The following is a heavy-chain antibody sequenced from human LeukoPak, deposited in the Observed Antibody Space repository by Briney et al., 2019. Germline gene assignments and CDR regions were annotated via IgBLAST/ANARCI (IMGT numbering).Heavy chain of an antibody. Sequence: PGGSLRLSCAASGFTFSSYAMHWVRQAPGKGLEWVAVISYDGSNEYYADSVKGRFTISRDNSKNTLYLQMNSLRAEDTAVYYCARDYSTVIGLDYWGQGTLVTVSS. D-gene: IGHD4-11*01. CDR2: ISYDGSNE. V-gene: IGHV3-30-3*01. CDR1: GFTFSSYA. J-gene: IGHJ4*02. CDR3: ARDYSTVIGLDY.